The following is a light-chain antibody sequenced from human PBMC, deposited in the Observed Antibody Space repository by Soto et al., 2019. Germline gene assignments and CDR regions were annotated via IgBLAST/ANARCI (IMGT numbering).Light chain of an antibody. V-gene: IGKV1-39*01. Sequence: IHMTQSPASLSASVGDRVTITCRASQSISSYLNWYQHKPGKAPKLLIYAASSLQTGVPSRFSGSRSGTDFALTISSLQRDDFATYYCQQTDSFPRTFGQGTKVDIK. J-gene: IGKJ1*01. CDR3: QQTDSFPRT. CDR2: AAS. CDR1: QSISSY.